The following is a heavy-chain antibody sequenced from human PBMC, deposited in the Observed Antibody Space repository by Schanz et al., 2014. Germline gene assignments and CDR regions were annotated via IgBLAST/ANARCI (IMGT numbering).Heavy chain of an antibody. J-gene: IGHJ4*02. CDR2: IWYDGSNK. CDR3: ARDKGGYYPFDY. CDR1: GFTFSKYG. D-gene: IGHD3-3*01. V-gene: IGHV3-33*01. Sequence: QVQLVESGGGVVQPGRSLRLSCAASGFTFSKYGMHWVRQAPGKGLEWVAVIWYDGSNKDYADSVKGRFTISRDNSKNMLYLQMNSLRGEDTAVYFCARDKGGYYPFDYWGRGTLVTVSS.